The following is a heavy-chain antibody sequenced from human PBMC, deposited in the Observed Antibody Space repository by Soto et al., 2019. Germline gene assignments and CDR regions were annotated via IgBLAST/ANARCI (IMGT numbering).Heavy chain of an antibody. CDR3: AREDVVPAAYWYFDL. CDR2: INSDGSST. J-gene: IGHJ2*01. CDR1: GFTFSSYW. D-gene: IGHD2-2*01. Sequence: EVPLVESGGGLVQPGGSLRLSCAASGFTFSSYWMHWVRQAPGKGLVWVSRINSDGSSTSYADSVKGRFTISRDNAKNTLYLQMNSLRAEDTAVYYCAREDVVPAAYWYFDLWGRGTLVTVSS. V-gene: IGHV3-74*01.